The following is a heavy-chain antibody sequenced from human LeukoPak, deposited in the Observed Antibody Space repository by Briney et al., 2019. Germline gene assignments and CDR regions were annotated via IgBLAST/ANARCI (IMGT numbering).Heavy chain of an antibody. CDR3: AKDGEVTKILYYYDSSGIDS. V-gene: IGHV3-43D*03. CDR2: ISWDGGST. CDR1: GFTFYDYA. D-gene: IGHD3-22*01. J-gene: IGHJ4*02. Sequence: PGGSLRLSCAASGFTFYDYAMHWVRQAPGKGLEWVSLISWDGGSTYYADSVKGRFTISRDNSKNYLYLQMNSLRAEDTALYYCAKDGEVTKILYYYDSSGIDSWGQGTLVTVSS.